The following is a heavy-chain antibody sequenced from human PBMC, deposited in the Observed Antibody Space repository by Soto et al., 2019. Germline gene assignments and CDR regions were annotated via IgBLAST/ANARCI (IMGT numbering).Heavy chain of an antibody. CDR1: GGSISSSSYY. J-gene: IGHJ3*02. V-gene: IGHV4-39*01. D-gene: IGHD2-2*01. CDR2: IYYSGST. CDR3: AGGLPGGAFDI. Sequence: QLQLQESGPGLVKPSETLSLTCTVSGGSISSSSYYWGWIRQPPGKGLEWIGSIYYSGSTYYNPSLKSRVTISVDTSKNQFSLKLSSVTAADTAVYYCAGGLPGGAFDIWGQGTMVTVSS.